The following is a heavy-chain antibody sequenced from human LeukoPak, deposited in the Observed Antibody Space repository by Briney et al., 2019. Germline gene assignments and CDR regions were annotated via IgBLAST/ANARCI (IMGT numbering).Heavy chain of an antibody. J-gene: IGHJ4*02. D-gene: IGHD1-26*01. CDR3: ATWSGSYHLY. Sequence: KPSETLSLTCTVSGASISSYYWSWIRQPPGRGLEWIGYIFYSGSINYNPSLKSRLTISVDTSKNQFSLHLNSVTAADTAVYYCATWSGSYHLYWGQRTLVTVSS. CDR2: IFYSGSI. CDR1: GASISSYY. V-gene: IGHV4-59*01.